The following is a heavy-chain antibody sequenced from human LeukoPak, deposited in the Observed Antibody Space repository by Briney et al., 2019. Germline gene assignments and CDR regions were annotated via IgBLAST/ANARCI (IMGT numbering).Heavy chain of an antibody. CDR3: AKVVRGRLPAYGAFDI. CDR2: ISGSGGST. J-gene: IGHJ3*02. Sequence: PGGSLRLSCAASGFTFSSYAMSWVRQAPGKGLEWVSAISGSGGSTYYADSVKGRFTISRDNSKNTLYLQMNSLRAEDTAVYYCAKVVRGRLPAYGAFDIWGQGTMVTVSS. CDR1: GFTFSSYA. V-gene: IGHV3-23*01. D-gene: IGHD3-10*01.